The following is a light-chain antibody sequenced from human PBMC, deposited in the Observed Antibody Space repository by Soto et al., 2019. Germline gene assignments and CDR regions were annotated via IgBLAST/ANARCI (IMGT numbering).Light chain of an antibody. Sequence: DIQMTQSPSTLSASVGDRVTITCRASQSINNWLAWYQQKPGKAPKLLIYKASNLDIGVPSRFRASGSGTESTPTIESLQPDGFATYYCQQYESYWTFAQGPKVEIK. CDR2: KAS. CDR1: QSINNW. J-gene: IGKJ1*01. CDR3: QQYESYWT. V-gene: IGKV1-5*03.